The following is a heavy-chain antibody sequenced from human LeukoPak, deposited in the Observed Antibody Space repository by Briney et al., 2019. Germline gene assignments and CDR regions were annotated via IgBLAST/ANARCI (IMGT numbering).Heavy chain of an antibody. D-gene: IGHD2-2*03. J-gene: IGHJ5*01. Sequence: KPSETLSLTCTVSGGSISSSSYYWGWVRPPPGTGLEWIGSIYYSGSTYYNPSLKSRVTISVDTSKNQFSLKLSSVTAADTAVYYCASVEPNRGYRSSTSCYFDSWGQGTLVTVSS. CDR1: GGSISSSSYY. CDR3: ASVEPNRGYRSSTSCYFDS. CDR2: IYYSGST. V-gene: IGHV4-39*01.